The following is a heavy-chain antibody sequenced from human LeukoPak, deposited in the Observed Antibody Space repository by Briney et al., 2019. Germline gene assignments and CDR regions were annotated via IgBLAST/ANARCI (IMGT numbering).Heavy chain of an antibody. CDR2: INPNSGGT. D-gene: IGHD2-15*01. Sequence: ASVKVSCKASGYTFTGYYMHWVRQAPGQGREWMGRINPNSGGTNYAQKFQGRVTMTRDTSISTAYMELSRLRSDDTAVYYCARDQRIRCSGGSCYSAVSSSGWYGLFDYWGQGTLVTVSS. V-gene: IGHV1-2*06. CDR1: GYTFTGYY. CDR3: ARDQRIRCSGGSCYSAVSSSGWYGLFDY. J-gene: IGHJ4*02.